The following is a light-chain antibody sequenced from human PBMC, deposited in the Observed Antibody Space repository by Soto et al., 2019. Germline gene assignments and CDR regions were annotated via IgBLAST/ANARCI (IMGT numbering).Light chain of an antibody. CDR2: GAS. J-gene: IGKJ1*01. V-gene: IGKV3-20*01. CDR1: QSVSNNY. CDR3: QQYGSSGT. Sequence: ETVLTQSPGTLSLSPGERAPLSCRASQSVSNNYLAWYQQKPGQAPRLLIYGASNRATGIPDRFSGSGSGTDFTLTISRLEPEDFAVYYCQQYGSSGTFGQGTKVE.